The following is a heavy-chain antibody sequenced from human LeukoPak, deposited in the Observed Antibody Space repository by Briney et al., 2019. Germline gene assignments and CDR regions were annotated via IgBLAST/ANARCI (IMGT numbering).Heavy chain of an antibody. CDR2: ISAYNGNT. D-gene: IGHD3-22*01. J-gene: IGHJ4*02. V-gene: IGHV1-18*01. Sequence: ASVKVSCKASGGTFSSYAISWVRQAPGQGLEWMGWISAYNGNTNYAQKLQGRVTMTTDTSTSTAYMELRSLRSDDTAVYYCARGLPMIVPDYWGQGTLVTVSS. CDR3: ARGLPMIVPDY. CDR1: GGTFSSYA.